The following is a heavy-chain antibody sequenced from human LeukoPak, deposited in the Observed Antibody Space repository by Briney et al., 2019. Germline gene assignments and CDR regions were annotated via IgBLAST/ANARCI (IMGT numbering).Heavy chain of an antibody. V-gene: IGHV4-30-2*01. CDR3: ARASGNYYYGMDV. CDR1: GGSISSGGYS. J-gene: IGHJ6*02. D-gene: IGHD6-6*01. Sequence: SETLSLTCAVSGGSISSGGYSWSWIRQPPGKGLEWIGYIYHSGSPYYNPSLKSRVTISVDRSKNQFSLKLSSVTAADTAVYYCARASGNYYYGMDVWGQGTTVTVSS. CDR2: IYHSGSP.